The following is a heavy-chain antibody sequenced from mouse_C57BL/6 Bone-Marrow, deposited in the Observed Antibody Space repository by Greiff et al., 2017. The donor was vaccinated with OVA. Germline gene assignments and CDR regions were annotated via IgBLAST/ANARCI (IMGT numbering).Heavy chain of an antibody. Sequence: QVQLQQPGAELVMPGASVKLSCKASGYTFTSYWMNWVKQRPGQGLEWIGEIDPSDSYTNYNQKFKGKATLTVDKSSSTAYMQLSSLTSEDSAVYYCARKNYDYGWYFDVWGTGTTVTVSS. CDR3: ARKNYDYGWYFDV. CDR1: GYTFTSYW. J-gene: IGHJ1*03. CDR2: IDPSDSYT. V-gene: IGHV1-69*01. D-gene: IGHD2-4*01.